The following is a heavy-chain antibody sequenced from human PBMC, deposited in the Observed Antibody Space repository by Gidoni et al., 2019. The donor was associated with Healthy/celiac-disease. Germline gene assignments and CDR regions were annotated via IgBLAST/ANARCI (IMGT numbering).Heavy chain of an antibody. D-gene: IGHD3-10*01. J-gene: IGHJ5*02. CDR3: AREYYGSGLGAFDP. V-gene: IGHV3-21*01. CDR2: ISSSSSYI. Sequence: EVQLVESGGGLVKPGGSLRLSCAVSGFTFRSSSMNWVRQAPGKGLECVSSISSSSSYIYYADSVKGRFTISRDNAKNSLYLQMNSLRAEDTAVYYCAREYYGSGLGAFDPWGQGTLVTVSS. CDR1: GFTFRSSS.